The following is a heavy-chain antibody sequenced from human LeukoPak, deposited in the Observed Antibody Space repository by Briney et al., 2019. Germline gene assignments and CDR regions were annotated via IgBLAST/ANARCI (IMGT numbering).Heavy chain of an antibody. CDR2: ISSKGDDT. CDR3: AKHRRSSLVTAYFDS. J-gene: IGHJ4*02. CDR1: GFTFTTLA. D-gene: IGHD2-21*02. Sequence: HAGGSLRLSCTASGFTFTTLAMSWVRQAPGKGLEWVSSISSKGDDTSYADSVKGRFTISRGNSKNTLYLQLNSLRVDDAAIYYCAKHRRSSLVTAYFDSWGQGTLVTVSS. V-gene: IGHV3-23*01.